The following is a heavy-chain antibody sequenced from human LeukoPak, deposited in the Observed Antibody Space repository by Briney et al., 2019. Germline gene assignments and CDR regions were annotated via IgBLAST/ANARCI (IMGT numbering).Heavy chain of an antibody. CDR3: ARYGSGSYPPYNWFDP. Sequence: SETLSLTCTVSGGSISSYYWSWIRQPAGKGLEWIGRIYSSGSTNYNPSLKSRVTMSVDTSKNQFSLKLSPVTAADTAVYYCARYGSGSYPPYNWFDPWGQGTLVTVSS. V-gene: IGHV4-4*07. D-gene: IGHD3-10*01. J-gene: IGHJ5*02. CDR2: IYSSGST. CDR1: GGSISSYY.